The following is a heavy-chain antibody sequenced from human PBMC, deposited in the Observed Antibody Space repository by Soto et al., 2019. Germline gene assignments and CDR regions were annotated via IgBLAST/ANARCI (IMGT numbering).Heavy chain of an antibody. CDR2: VTGSGGST. CDR1: GFIFGNYA. Sequence: EVQLLESGGASVQPGGSLRLSCAASGFIFGNYAMTWVRQAPGKGLEWVSAVTGSGGSTYYADSVKGRFSISRDNSKNTLNLQMDALRAEDTAVYYCANSDSVCGRKSSHSFDYLGQGTLVTVSS. D-gene: IGHD3-16*01. CDR3: ANSDSVCGRKSSHSFDY. V-gene: IGHV3-23*01. J-gene: IGHJ4*02.